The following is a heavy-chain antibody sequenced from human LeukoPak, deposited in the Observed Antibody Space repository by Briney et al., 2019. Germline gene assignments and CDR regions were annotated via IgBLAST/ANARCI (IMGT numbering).Heavy chain of an antibody. CDR1: GGSISSYY. CDR2: IYYSGST. D-gene: IGHD1-26*01. CDR3: ARGYVGAPIDY. V-gene: IGHV4-59*01. Sequence: SETLSLTCTVSGGSISSYYWSWIRQPPGKGLEWIGYIYYSGSTNCNPSLKSRVTISVDTSKNQFSLKLSSVTAADTAVYYCARGYVGAPIDYWGQGTLVTVSS. J-gene: IGHJ4*02.